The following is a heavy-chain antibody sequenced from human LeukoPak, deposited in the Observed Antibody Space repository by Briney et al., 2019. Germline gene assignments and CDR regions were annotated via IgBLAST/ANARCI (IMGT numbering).Heavy chain of an antibody. CDR3: ARDSMVRGTTIFDP. Sequence: PGGSLRLSCAASGFTFSSYGMHWVRQAPGKGLEWVAVISYDGSNKYYADSVKGRFTISRDNSKNTLYLQMNSLRAEDTAVYYCARDSMVRGTTIFDPWGQGTLVTVSS. V-gene: IGHV3-30*03. D-gene: IGHD3-10*01. J-gene: IGHJ5*02. CDR1: GFTFSSYG. CDR2: ISYDGSNK.